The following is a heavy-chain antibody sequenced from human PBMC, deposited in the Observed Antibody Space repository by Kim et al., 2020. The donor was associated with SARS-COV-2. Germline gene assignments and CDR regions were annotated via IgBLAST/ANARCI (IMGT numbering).Heavy chain of an antibody. J-gene: IGHJ6*02. V-gene: IGHV4-34*01. CDR1: GGSFSGYY. D-gene: IGHD6-13*01. CDR2: INHSGST. CDR3: ARVRAAAGIRIYYYYGMDV. Sequence: SETLSLTCAVYGGSFSGYYWSWIRQPPGKGLEWIGEINHSGSTNYNPSLKSRVTISVDTSKNQFSLKLSSVTAADTAVYYCARVRAAAGIRIYYYYGMDVWGQGTTVTVSS.